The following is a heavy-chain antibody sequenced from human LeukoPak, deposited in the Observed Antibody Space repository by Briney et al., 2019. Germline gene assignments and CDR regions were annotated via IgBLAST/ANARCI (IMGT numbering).Heavy chain of an antibody. Sequence: ASVKVSCKASGGTFSSYAISWMRQAPGQGLEWMGGIIPIFGTANYAQKFQGRVTITADESTSTAYMELSSLRSEDTAVYYCAGYDYVWGSYRYDAFDIWGQGTMVTVSS. D-gene: IGHD3-16*02. CDR3: AGYDYVWGSYRYDAFDI. J-gene: IGHJ3*02. CDR1: GGTFSSYA. V-gene: IGHV1-69*13. CDR2: IIPIFGTA.